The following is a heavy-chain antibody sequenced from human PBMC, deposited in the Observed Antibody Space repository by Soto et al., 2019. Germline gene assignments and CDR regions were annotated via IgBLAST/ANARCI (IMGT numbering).Heavy chain of an antibody. D-gene: IGHD3-22*01. Sequence: LRLSCAASGFTFSSYAMSWVRQAPGKGLEWVSAISGSGGSAYYADSVKGRFTISRDNSKNTLYLQMNSLRAEDTAVYYCAKVGPMGVVVTYFDYWGQGTLVTVSS. CDR1: GFTFSSYA. V-gene: IGHV3-23*01. CDR2: ISGSGGSA. J-gene: IGHJ4*02. CDR3: AKVGPMGVVVTYFDY.